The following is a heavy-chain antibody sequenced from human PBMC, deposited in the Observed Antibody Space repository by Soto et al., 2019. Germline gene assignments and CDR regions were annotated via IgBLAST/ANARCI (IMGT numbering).Heavy chain of an antibody. D-gene: IGHD6-19*01. Sequence: QVQLVQSGAEVKKPGASVKVSCKASGYTFTRYYMHWVRQAPGQGLEWMGRLNPSGGTTSCAQKFQGRVTMTRDTSTSTVYMDLSSLKSEDTAVYYCATSIAVAGSFDYWGQGTLVTVSS. V-gene: IGHV1-46*01. CDR3: ATSIAVAGSFDY. CDR1: GYTFTRYY. J-gene: IGHJ4*02. CDR2: LNPSGGTT.